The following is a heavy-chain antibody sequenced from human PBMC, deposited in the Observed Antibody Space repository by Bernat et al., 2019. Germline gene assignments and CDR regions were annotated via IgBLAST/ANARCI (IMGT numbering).Heavy chain of an antibody. V-gene: IGHV3-30*18. CDR3: AKDGGGVAYYFDY. D-gene: IGHD3-16*01. CDR2: ISYDGSNK. CDR1: GFTFSSYG. J-gene: IGHJ4*02. Sequence: QVQLVESGGGVVQPGRSLRLSCAASGFTFSSYGMHWVRQAPGKGLEWVAVISYDGSNKYYEDAGKGRFTISGENSKNTLYLQMNSLRAGDRAVYYWAKDGGGVAYYFDYWGQGTLVTVSS.